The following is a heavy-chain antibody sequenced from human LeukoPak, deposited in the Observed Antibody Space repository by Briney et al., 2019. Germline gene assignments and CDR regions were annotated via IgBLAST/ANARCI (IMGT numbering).Heavy chain of an antibody. D-gene: IGHD6-6*01. Sequence: SETLSLTCAVYGGSFSGYYWSWIRQPPGKGLEWIGEINHSGSTNYNPSLKSRVTISVDTSKNQSSLKLSSVTAADTAVYYCAGSFSSLRANNWFDPWGQGTLVTVSS. V-gene: IGHV4-34*01. CDR1: GGSFSGYY. J-gene: IGHJ5*02. CDR3: AGSFSSLRANNWFDP. CDR2: INHSGST.